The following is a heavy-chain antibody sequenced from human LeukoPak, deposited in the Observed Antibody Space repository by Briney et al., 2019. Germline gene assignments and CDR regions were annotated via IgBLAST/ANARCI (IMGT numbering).Heavy chain of an antibody. CDR1: GFKFISFS. CDR3: ARVIGSYGDSAY. V-gene: IGHV3-48*04. D-gene: IGHD3-16*01. CDR2: ISSMSSAI. J-gene: IGHJ4*02. Sequence: PGGSLRLSCTASGFKFISFSMNWARQAPGKGLDWLSYISSMSSAIYYAASVKGRFTISRDNAKNSLYLQMDSLRAEDTAIYYCARVIGSYGDSAYWGQGTLVTVSS.